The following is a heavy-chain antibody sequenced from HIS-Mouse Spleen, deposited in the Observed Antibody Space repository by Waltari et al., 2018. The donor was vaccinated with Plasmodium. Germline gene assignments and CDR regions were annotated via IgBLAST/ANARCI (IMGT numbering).Heavy chain of an antibody. D-gene: IGHD3-16*01. Sequence: QVQLVQSGAEVKKPGASGTVSCKASGCTVTGCYMHWVQQAPGQGLEWKGLINPNRGGTNYAQKFQGRVTMTRDTSISTAYMELSRLRSDDTAVYYCARDGPGETSFDYWGQGTLVTVSS. CDR2: INPNRGGT. CDR3: ARDGPGETSFDY. CDR1: GCTVTGCY. J-gene: IGHJ4*02. V-gene: IGHV1-2*02.